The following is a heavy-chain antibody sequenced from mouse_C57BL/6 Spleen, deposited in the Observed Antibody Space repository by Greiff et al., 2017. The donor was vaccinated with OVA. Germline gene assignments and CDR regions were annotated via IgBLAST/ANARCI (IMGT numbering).Heavy chain of an antibody. J-gene: IGHJ4*01. CDR2: IDPEDGDT. Sequence: VQLKQSGAELVRPGASVKLSCTASGFNIKDYYMHWVKQRPEQGLEWIGRIDPEDGDTEYAPKFQGKATMTADTSSNTAYLQLSSLTSEDTAVYYCTTESSGGYYYAMDYWGQGTSVTVSS. V-gene: IGHV14-1*01. D-gene: IGHD1-3*01. CDR3: TTESSGGYYYAMDY. CDR1: GFNIKDYY.